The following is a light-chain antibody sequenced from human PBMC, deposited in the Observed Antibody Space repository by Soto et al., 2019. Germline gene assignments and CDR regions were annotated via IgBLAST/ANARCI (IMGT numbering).Light chain of an antibody. V-gene: IGKV3-11*01. Sequence: EIVLTQSPAILSLSPGEKATLSCRASQSVSGSLGWYQQKPGQAPRLIIYDASVRATGIPARFSGSGSGTDFTLTITSLQPEDIATYYCQQSDNLPFTFGGGTKVEIK. J-gene: IGKJ4*01. CDR1: QSVSGS. CDR3: QQSDNLPFT. CDR2: DAS.